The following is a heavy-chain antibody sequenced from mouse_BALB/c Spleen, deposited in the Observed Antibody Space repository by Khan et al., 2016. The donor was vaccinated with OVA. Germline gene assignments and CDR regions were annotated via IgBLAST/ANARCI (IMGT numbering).Heavy chain of an antibody. CDR2: IAPGSGST. CDR3: ASANYYGSGLYAMDY. CDR1: GYTFTSYW. D-gene: IGHD1-1*01. V-gene: IGHV1S41*01. Sequence: DLVKPGASVKLSCRASGYTFTSYWINWIKQRPGQGLEWIGRIAPGSGSTSYNEVFKGKAILTVDTSSSTAYIQFSSLSSEDSAVCFCASANYYGSGLYAMDYWGQGTSVTVSS. J-gene: IGHJ4*01.